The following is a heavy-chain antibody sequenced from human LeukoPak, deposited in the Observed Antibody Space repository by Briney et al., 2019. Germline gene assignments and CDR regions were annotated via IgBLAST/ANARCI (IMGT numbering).Heavy chain of an antibody. CDR3: ARDTAMVVDY. V-gene: IGHV3-33*01. CDR1: GFTFSSYG. CDR2: IWSDGSNK. J-gene: IGHJ4*02. Sequence: GGSLRLSCAASGFTFSSYGMNGVPRAPGKGLEWVAVIWSDGSNKYYADSVKGRFTISRDNSKNTLYLQMNSLRAEDTAVYYCARDTAMVVDYWGQGTLVTVSS. D-gene: IGHD5-18*01.